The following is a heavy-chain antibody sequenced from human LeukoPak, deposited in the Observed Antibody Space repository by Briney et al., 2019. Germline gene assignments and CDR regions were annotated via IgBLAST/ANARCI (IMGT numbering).Heavy chain of an antibody. D-gene: IGHD3-9*01. J-gene: IGHJ4*02. CDR1: GGSFSGYY. CDR3: ARFDILTGSEYFDY. V-gene: IGHV4-34*01. CDR2: INHSGST. Sequence: PSETLSLTCAVYGGSFSGYYWSWIRQPPGKGLEWIGEINHSGSTNYNPSLKSRVTISVDTSKNQFSLKLSSVTAADTAVYYCARFDILTGSEYFDYWGQGTLVTVSS.